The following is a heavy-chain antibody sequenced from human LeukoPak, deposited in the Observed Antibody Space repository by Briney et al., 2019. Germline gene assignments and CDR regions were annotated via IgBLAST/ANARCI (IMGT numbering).Heavy chain of an antibody. V-gene: IGHV3-74*01. CDR3: ARGTTGLIDY. J-gene: IGHJ4*02. D-gene: IGHD1-7*01. CDR2: INSDGSST. CDR1: GFTFSSYW. Sequence: PGGSLRLSCAASGFTFSSYWMHWVRQAPGKGLVWVSRINSDGSSTSYADSVKGRFTISRDNAKNSLYLQMNGLSAEDTAVYYCARGTTGLIDYWGQGSLVTVSS.